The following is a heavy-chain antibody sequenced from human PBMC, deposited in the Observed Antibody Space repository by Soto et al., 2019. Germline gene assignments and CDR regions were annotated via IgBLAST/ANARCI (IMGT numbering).Heavy chain of an antibody. Sequence: QVQLVQSGAEVKKPGASVKVSCKASGYTFTSYGISWVRQAPGQGLEWMGWISAYNGNTNYAQKLQGRVTMTTDTSTSTAYMELRSLRADDTAVYYCASDHADTETIEYYYYGMDVWGKGTTVTVSS. D-gene: IGHD4-17*01. J-gene: IGHJ6*04. CDR1: GYTFTSYG. CDR2: ISAYNGNT. V-gene: IGHV1-18*01. CDR3: ASDHADTETIEYYYYGMDV.